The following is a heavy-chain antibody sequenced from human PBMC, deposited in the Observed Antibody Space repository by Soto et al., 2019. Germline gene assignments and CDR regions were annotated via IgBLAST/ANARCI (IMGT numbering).Heavy chain of an antibody. J-gene: IGHJ6*02. Sequence: GASVKVSCKASGYTFSGYSITWVRQAAGQGLEWMGRISGYNGNTNYARTLRGRLTLTTDTSTSTAYMELRSLTSDDAAVYYCARDVFCGGAPACPDMDVWGQGTTVTVSS. CDR3: ARDVFCGGAPACPDMDV. D-gene: IGHD2-21*01. CDR2: ISGYNGNT. CDR1: GYTFSGYS. V-gene: IGHV1-18*04.